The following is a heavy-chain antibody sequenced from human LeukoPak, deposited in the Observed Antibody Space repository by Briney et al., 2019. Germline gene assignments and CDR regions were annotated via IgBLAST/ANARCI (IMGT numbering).Heavy chain of an antibody. J-gene: IGHJ4*02. CDR1: GFTFSNAW. Sequence: PGGSLRLSCAASGFTFSNAWMSWVRQAPGKGLGWVSVIYSGGSTYYADSVKGRFTISRDNSKNTLYLQMNSLRAEDTAVYYCARFSSIWSGIDYWGQGTLVTVSS. D-gene: IGHD3-10*02. V-gene: IGHV3-53*01. CDR3: ARFSSIWSGIDY. CDR2: IYSGGST.